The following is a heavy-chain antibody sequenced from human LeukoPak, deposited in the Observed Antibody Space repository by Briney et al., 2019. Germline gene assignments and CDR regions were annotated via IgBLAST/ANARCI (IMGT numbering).Heavy chain of an antibody. CDR3: ARPSGTYPWFDP. CDR1: GFTFSSYW. Sequence: GGSLRLSCAASGFTFSSYWMHWVRQPPGKGLVWVSRINTDGTTTSYADSVKGRFTISRDNAKNTLYLQMNSLRAEDTAVYYCARPSGTYPWFDPWGQGPLVTVSS. CDR2: INTDGTTT. D-gene: IGHD1-26*01. V-gene: IGHV3-74*01. J-gene: IGHJ5*02.